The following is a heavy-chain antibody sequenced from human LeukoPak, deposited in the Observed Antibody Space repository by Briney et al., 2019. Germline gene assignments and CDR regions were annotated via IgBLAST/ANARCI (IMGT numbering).Heavy chain of an antibody. J-gene: IGHJ4*02. Sequence: SETLSLTCTVSGSSISSYYWSWIRQPPGKGLEWIGYIYYSGTTSYNPSLKSRVTISVDTSRKQFSLKLTSVTAADTAVYYCARVGFSSGWHFGYWGQGALVTVSS. CDR1: GSSISSYY. V-gene: IGHV4-59*01. D-gene: IGHD6-19*01. CDR2: IYYSGTT. CDR3: ARVGFSSGWHFGY.